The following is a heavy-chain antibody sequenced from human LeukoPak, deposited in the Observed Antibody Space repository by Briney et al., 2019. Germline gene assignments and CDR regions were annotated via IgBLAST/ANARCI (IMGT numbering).Heavy chain of an antibody. CDR2: INPSGGST. CDR1: GYTFTSYY. D-gene: IGHD3-10*01. CDR3: ARVETMVRGVITNWFDP. V-gene: IGHV1-46*01. J-gene: IGHJ5*02. Sequence: ASVKVSCKASGYTFTSYYMHWVRQAPGQGLEWMGIINPSGGSTSYAQKFQGRVTMTRDMSTSTVYMELSSLRSEDAAVYYCARVETMVRGVITNWFDPWGQGTLVTVSS.